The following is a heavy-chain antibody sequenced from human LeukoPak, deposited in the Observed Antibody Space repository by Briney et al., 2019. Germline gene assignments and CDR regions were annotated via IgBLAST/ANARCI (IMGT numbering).Heavy chain of an antibody. CDR3: ARDRGTYCSGGSCYSGYYMDV. Sequence: GASVKVSCKASGYTFTSYDINWVRQATGQGLEWMGWMNPNSGNTGYAQKFQGRVTMTRDTSTSTVYMELSSLRSEDTAVYYCARDRGTYCSGGSCYSGYYMDVWGKGTTVTISS. J-gene: IGHJ6*03. D-gene: IGHD2-15*01. CDR1: GYTFTSYD. V-gene: IGHV1-8*02. CDR2: MNPNSGNT.